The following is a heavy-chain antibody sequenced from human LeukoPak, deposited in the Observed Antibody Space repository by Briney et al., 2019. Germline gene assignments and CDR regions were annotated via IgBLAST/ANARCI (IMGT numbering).Heavy chain of an antibody. D-gene: IGHD1-1*01. CDR2: IIPIFGTA. Sequence: RWASVKISCKASGYTFTRYFIHWVRQAPGQGLEWMGGIIPIFGTANYAQKFQGRVTITADESTSTAYMELSSLRSEDTAVYYCATSSNDDAFDIWGQGTMVTVSS. CDR1: GYTFTRYF. V-gene: IGHV1-69*13. CDR3: ATSSNDDAFDI. J-gene: IGHJ3*02.